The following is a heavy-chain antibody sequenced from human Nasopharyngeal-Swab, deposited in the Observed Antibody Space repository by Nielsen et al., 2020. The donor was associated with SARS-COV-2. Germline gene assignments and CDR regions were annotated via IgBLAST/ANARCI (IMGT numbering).Heavy chain of an antibody. J-gene: IGHJ4*02. V-gene: IGHV5-10-1*01. CDR3: ARWNQMAARPFDS. CDR1: GYSFTSYW. CDR2: IDPSDSYT. D-gene: IGHD6-6*01. Sequence: GESLKIPCKGSGYSFTSYWISWVRQMPGKGLEWMGRIDPSDSYTNYSPSFQGHVTISADKSISTAYLQWSSLKASDTAMYYCARWNQMAARPFDSWGQGTLVTVSS.